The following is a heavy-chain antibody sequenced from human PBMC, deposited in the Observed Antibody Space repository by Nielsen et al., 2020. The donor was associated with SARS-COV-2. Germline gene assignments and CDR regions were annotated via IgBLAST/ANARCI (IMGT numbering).Heavy chain of an antibody. CDR1: GGSISSSSYY. V-gene: IGHV4-39*07. Sequence: SETLSLTCTVSGGSISSSSYYWGWIRQPPGKGLEWIGEINHSGSTNYNPSLKSRVTISVDTSKNQFSLKLSSVTAADTAVYYCARGAHSNYYFDYWGQGTLVTVSS. D-gene: IGHD4-11*01. J-gene: IGHJ4*02. CDR2: INHSGST. CDR3: ARGAHSNYYFDY.